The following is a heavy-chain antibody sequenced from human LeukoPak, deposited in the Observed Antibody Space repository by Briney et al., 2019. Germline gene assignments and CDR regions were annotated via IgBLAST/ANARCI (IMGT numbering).Heavy chain of an antibody. V-gene: IGHV3-7*01. CDR3: ARAYSGTYRVGDY. D-gene: IGHD1-26*01. CDR2: IKQDGSEK. J-gene: IGHJ4*02. CDR1: GGSISSYY. Sequence: ASETLSLTCTVSGGSISSYYWTWVRQAPGKGLEWVANIKQDGSEKYYVGSVEGRFTISRDNTKNSLYLQMNSLRAEDTAVYYCARAYSGTYRVGDYWGQGTLVTVSS.